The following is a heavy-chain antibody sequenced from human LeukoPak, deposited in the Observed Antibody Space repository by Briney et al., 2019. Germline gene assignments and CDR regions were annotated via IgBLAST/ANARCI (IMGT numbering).Heavy chain of an antibody. CDR2: ISSSGSTI. Sequence: GGSLRLSCAASGFTFSDYYMSWIRQAPGKGLEWVSYISSSGSTIYYADSVKGRFTISRDNAKNSLYLQMNSLRAEDAAVYYCARDRITMVRGVSAYWGQGTQVTVSS. CDR3: ARDRITMVRGVSAY. V-gene: IGHV3-11*04. CDR1: GFTFSDYY. J-gene: IGHJ4*02. D-gene: IGHD3-10*01.